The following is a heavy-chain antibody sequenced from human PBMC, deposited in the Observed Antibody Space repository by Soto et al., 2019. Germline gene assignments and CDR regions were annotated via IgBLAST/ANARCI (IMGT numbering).Heavy chain of an antibody. J-gene: IGHJ4*02. CDR1: GFTFSSYA. CDR2: ISGSGGST. CDR3: AKAPTRYASGRYYYY. D-gene: IGHD3-10*01. Sequence: EVQLLESGGGLVQPGGSLRLSCAASGFTFSSYAMSWVRQAPGKGLEWVSAISGSGGSTYYADSVKGRFTSSRDHSKNTLYLQMNRLSAEDTAVYYCAKAPTRYASGRYYYYWGQGPLVTVSS. V-gene: IGHV3-23*01.